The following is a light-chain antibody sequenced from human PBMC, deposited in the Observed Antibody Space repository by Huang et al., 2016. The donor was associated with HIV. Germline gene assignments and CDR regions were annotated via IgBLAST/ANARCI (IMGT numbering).Light chain of an antibody. V-gene: IGKV1-33*01. CDR1: QDITNY. CDR3: QRYDNLPTWT. CDR2: DAS. Sequence: DIQMTQSPSSLSASVGDSVTITCQASQDITNYLNWYQQKPGKAPKLLIYDASNMETGVPSRFSGSGSGTDFTFTISSLQPEDVATYYCQRYDNLPTWTFGQGTKVEIK. J-gene: IGKJ1*01.